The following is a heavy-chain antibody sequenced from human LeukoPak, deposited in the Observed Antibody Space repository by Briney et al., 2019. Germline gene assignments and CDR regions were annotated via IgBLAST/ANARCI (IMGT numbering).Heavy chain of an antibody. CDR2: IYYTGST. J-gene: IGHJ5*02. Sequence: ESLRLSCEVSGFTFSSYFMSWVRQAPGKGLEWIGYIYYTGSTSYNPSLKSRVTMSLDASKNQFSLELNSVTPADTAVYYCARGGNYWPQWWFDPWGRGTLVSVSS. D-gene: IGHD1-26*01. CDR1: GFTFSSYF. CDR3: ARGGNYWPQWWFDP. V-gene: IGHV4-59*01.